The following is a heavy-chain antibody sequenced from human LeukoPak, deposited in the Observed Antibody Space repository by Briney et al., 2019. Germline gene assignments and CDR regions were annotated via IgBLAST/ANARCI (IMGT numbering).Heavy chain of an antibody. D-gene: IGHD4-17*01. CDR2: ISSSSSYI. Sequence: GGSLRLSCAASGLTLTDYSMNWVRQAPGKGLEWVSSISSSSSYIYYADSVKGRFTISGDNAKNSLYLQMNSLRAEDTAVYYCARDSAVTTGWFDPWGQGTLVTVSS. V-gene: IGHV3-21*01. J-gene: IGHJ5*02. CDR1: GLTLTDYS. CDR3: ARDSAVTTGWFDP.